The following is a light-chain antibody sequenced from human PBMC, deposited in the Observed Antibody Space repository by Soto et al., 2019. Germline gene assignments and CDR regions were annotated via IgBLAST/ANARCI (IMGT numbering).Light chain of an antibody. CDR1: SSDVGGYNY. J-gene: IGLJ1*01. V-gene: IGLV2-14*01. Sequence: QSVLTQPASVSGSPGQSITISCTGTSSDVGGYNYVSWYQQHPGKAPKLMIYDVSNRPSGVSNRFSGSKSGNTASLTISGLPAGDEADFYCSSYTSSSTPFYVFGTGTKVTVL. CDR2: DVS. CDR3: SSYTSSSTPFYV.